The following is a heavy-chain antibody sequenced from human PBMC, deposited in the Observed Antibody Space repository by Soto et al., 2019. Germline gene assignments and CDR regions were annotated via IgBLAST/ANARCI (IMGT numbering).Heavy chain of an antibody. J-gene: IGHJ1*01. CDR3: ARARIAAAGQEYFQH. CDR2: IIPILGIA. V-gene: IGHV1-69*02. Sequence: QVQLVQSGAEVKKPGSSVKVSCKASGGTFSSYTISWVRQAPGQGLEWMGRIIPILGIANYAQKFQGRVTITADKSTSTAYMELSSLRSEDTAVYYCARARIAAAGQEYFQHWGHGTLVTVSP. CDR1: GGTFSSYT. D-gene: IGHD6-13*01.